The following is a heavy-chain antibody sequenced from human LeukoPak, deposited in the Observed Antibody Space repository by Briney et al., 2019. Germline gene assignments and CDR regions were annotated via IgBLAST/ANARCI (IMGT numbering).Heavy chain of an antibody. D-gene: IGHD2-15*01. V-gene: IGHV1-46*01. CDR3: ARGVVVVVAATKSWFDP. CDR1: GYTFTSYY. CDR2: VNPSGGST. Sequence: ASVKVSCKASGYTFTSYYMHWVRQAPGQGLEWMGIVNPSGGSTSYAQKFQGRVTMTRDMSTSTVYMKLSSLRSEDTAVYYCARGVVVVVAATKSWFDPWGQGTLVTVSS. J-gene: IGHJ5*02.